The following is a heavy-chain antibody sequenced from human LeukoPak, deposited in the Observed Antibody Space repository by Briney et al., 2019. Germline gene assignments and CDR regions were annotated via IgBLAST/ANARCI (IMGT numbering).Heavy chain of an antibody. D-gene: IGHD6-13*01. CDR2: IYYSGST. Sequence: SETLSLTCAVYGGSFSGYYWSWIRQPPGKGLEWIGSIYYSGSTYYNPSLKSRVTISVDTSKNQFSLKLSSVTAADTAVYYCARDHSSSLDYWGQGTLVTVSS. CDR1: GGSFSGYY. J-gene: IGHJ4*02. V-gene: IGHV4-34*01. CDR3: ARDHSSSLDY.